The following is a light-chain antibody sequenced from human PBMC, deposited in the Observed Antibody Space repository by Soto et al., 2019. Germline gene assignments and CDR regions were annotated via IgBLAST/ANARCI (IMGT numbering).Light chain of an antibody. CDR1: QSITTY. CDR2: DAS. CDR3: QQRSNWLT. Sequence: EIVLTQSPATLSLSPGERATLSCRASQSITTYLAWYQHRSGQAPRLLIYDASNRATGIPARFSGSGSGTDCTLTISSLEPEDFAVYYCQQRSNWLTFGGGTKVEIK. V-gene: IGKV3-11*01. J-gene: IGKJ4*01.